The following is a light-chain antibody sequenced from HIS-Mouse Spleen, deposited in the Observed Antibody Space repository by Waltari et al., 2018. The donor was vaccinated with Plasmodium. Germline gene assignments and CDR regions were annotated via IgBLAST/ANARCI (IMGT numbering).Light chain of an antibody. CDR2: EGS. J-gene: IGLJ2*01. CDR1: SSDIWRYNL. V-gene: IGLV2-23*03. CDR3: CSYAGSSTFVV. Sequence: QSALTQPASVSGSPGQSIPISCPATSSDIWRYNLVSWYQQHPGKTPKLIIYEGSTRPSGVSNRFSGSKSGNTASLTISGLQAEDEADYYCCSYAGSSTFVVFGGGTKLTVL.